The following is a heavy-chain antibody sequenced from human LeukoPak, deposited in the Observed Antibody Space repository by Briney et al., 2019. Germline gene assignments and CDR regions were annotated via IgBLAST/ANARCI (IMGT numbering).Heavy chain of an antibody. CDR2: ISSSSSYI. Sequence: GGSLRLSCAASGFTFSSYSMNWVRQAPGKGLEWVSSISSSSSYIYYADSVKGRFTISRDNAKNSLYLQMNSLRAEDTAVYYCARVHYFYGGNSEVYFDYWGQGTLATVSS. J-gene: IGHJ4*02. CDR3: ARVHYFYGGNSEVYFDY. V-gene: IGHV3-21*01. CDR1: GFTFSSYS. D-gene: IGHD4-23*01.